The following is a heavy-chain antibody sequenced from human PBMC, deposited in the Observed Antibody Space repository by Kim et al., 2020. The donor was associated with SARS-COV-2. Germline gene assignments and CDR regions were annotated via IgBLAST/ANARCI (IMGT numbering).Heavy chain of an antibody. D-gene: IGHD6-13*01. V-gene: IGHV4-34*01. CDR3: ARDGSRQAGNPVDY. Sequence: NPSLKSRVTISVDTSKNQFSLKLSSVTAADTAVYYCARDGSRQAGNPVDYWGQGTLVTVSS. J-gene: IGHJ4*02.